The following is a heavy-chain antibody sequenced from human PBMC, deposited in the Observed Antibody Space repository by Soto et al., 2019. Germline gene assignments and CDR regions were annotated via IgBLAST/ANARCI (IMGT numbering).Heavy chain of an antibody. Sequence: QVQLVQSGAEVKKPGSSVKVSCKASGGTFSAYAISWVRQAPGQGLEWMGGIIPIFGTANYAQKFQGRVTITADESTSTAYMELSSLRSEDTAVHYCATHPVGYCSSTSCAIFDYWGQGTLVTVSS. CDR1: GGTFSAYA. CDR2: IIPIFGTA. J-gene: IGHJ4*02. V-gene: IGHV1-69*01. CDR3: ATHPVGYCSSTSCAIFDY. D-gene: IGHD2-2*01.